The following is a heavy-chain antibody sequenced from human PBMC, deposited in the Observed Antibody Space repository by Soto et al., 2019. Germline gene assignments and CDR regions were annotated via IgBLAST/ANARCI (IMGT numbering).Heavy chain of an antibody. CDR1: GYTFTSYY. CDR3: ARGRAEGERQGAFDI. CDR2: INPSGGST. Sequence: QVQLVQSGAEVKKPGASVKVSCTASGYTFTSYYMHWVRQAPGQGRAWMGRINPSGGSTSYAQKFQGRGTRTRDTSTSTVYMELSSLRAEDTAGYYWARGRAEGERQGAFDIWGQGKMVTGSS. D-gene: IGHD1-1*01. V-gene: IGHV1-46*01. J-gene: IGHJ3*02.